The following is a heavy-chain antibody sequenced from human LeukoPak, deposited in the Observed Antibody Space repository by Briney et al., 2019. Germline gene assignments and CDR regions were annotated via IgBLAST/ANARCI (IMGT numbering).Heavy chain of an antibody. CDR1: GFTFSSYW. D-gene: IGHD6-13*01. Sequence: PGGSLRLSCAASGFTFSSYWMSWVRQAPGKGLEWVANIKQDGSEKYYVDSVKGRFTISRDNAKNSLYLQMNSLRAEDTAVYYCARLAAAGTGDDAFDIWGQGTMVTVSS. V-gene: IGHV3-7*01. CDR3: ARLAAAGTGDDAFDI. CDR2: IKQDGSEK. J-gene: IGHJ3*02.